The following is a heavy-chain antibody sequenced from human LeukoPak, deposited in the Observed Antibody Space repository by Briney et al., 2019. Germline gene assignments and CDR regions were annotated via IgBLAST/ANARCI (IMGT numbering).Heavy chain of an antibody. V-gene: IGHV3-23*01. D-gene: IGHD2-2*01. Sequence: GGSLRLSCVASGFTFSRYAMTWVRQAPGKGLEWVSTFGGSGDKTLYADSVKGRFSVSRDNSRNTLYLQMNSLRAEDTAIYYCAKDQLIPAALIDSWGQGTLVTVSS. CDR1: GFTFSRYA. CDR2: FGGSGDKT. J-gene: IGHJ4*02. CDR3: AKDQLIPAALIDS.